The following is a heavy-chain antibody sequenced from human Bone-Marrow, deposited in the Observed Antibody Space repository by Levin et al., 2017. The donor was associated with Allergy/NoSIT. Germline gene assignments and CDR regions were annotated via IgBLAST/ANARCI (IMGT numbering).Heavy chain of an antibody. CDR3: TRGSSFLGTTTDWFDP. D-gene: IGHD1-26*01. V-gene: IGHV4-30-2*01. Sequence: SETLSLTCAVSGDSMSSGGYSWSWIRQPPGKGLEWIGYIYYSGSTHYNPSLSSRVSMSVDKPKNQFSLRLSSVTAADTAVYFCTRGSSFLGTTTDWFDPWGQGALVTVSS. CDR1: GDSMSSGGYS. J-gene: IGHJ5*02. CDR2: IYYSGST.